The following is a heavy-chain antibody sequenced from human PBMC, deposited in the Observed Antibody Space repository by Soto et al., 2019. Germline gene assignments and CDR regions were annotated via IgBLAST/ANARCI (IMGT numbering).Heavy chain of an antibody. CDR3: ARDYYDSSDYTTNWFDP. Sequence: LSLTCTVSGGSISNSRYYWAWIRQPPGKGLEWIGSIYHTGNTYYNPSLRSRVTISVDTSKNQFSLKLTSVTAADTAVYYCARDYYDSSDYTTNWFDPWGQGTLVTVSS. CDR1: GGSISNSRYY. V-gene: IGHV4-39*01. D-gene: IGHD3-22*01. CDR2: IYHTGNT. J-gene: IGHJ5*02.